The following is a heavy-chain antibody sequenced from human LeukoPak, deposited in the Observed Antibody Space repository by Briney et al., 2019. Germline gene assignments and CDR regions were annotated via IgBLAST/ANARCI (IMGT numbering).Heavy chain of an antibody. CDR2: ISGSGGST. D-gene: IGHD6-13*01. J-gene: IGHJ4*02. CDR1: GFTFSNYA. V-gene: IGHV3-23*01. Sequence: GGSLRLSCAASGFTFSNYAMSWVRQAPGKGLEWVSAISGSGGSTYYADSVKGRLTISRDNSKNTLYLQMNSLRAEDTALYYCAKDVGSWSPGAFDYWGQGTLVTVSS. CDR3: AKDVGSWSPGAFDY.